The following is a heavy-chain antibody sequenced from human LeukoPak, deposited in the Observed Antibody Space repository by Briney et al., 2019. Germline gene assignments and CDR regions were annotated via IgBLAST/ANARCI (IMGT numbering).Heavy chain of an antibody. D-gene: IGHD2-15*01. CDR3: AREYSTGFDP. V-gene: IGHV3-74*01. Sequence: GGSLRLSCAASGFTFSRYWVHWVRQGPGKGLVWVSRINSDGSSTSYADSVKGRFTISRDNAKNTLYLQMNSLRAEDTAVYYCAREYSTGFDPWGQGTLVTVSS. CDR1: GFTFSRYW. J-gene: IGHJ5*02. CDR2: INSDGSST.